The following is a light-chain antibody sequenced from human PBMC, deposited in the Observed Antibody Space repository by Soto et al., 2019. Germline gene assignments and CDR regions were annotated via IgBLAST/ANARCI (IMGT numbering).Light chain of an antibody. CDR3: QQRSNWPPIT. CDR1: QSLTNSF. CDR2: DAS. Sequence: EILLTQSPATLSLSPGERATLSCRASQSLTNSFIAWYQQKPGQAPRLIIYDASNRANGIPARFSGSGSGTDFTLTISSLEPEDFAVYYCQQRSNWPPITFGQGTRLEIK. J-gene: IGKJ5*01. V-gene: IGKV3-11*01.